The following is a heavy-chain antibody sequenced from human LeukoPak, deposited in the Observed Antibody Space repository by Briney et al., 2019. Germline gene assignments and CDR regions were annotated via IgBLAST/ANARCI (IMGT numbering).Heavy chain of an antibody. CDR3: AKLGGYGDY. D-gene: IGHD5-12*01. Sequence: PGGSLRLSCAASGFTFSSYGMHWVRQAPGKGLEWVAVISYDGSNKYYADSVKGRFTISRDNSKNTLYLQMNSLRAEDTAVYYCAKLGGYGDYWGQGTLVTVSS. J-gene: IGHJ4*02. CDR1: GFTFSSYG. CDR2: ISYDGSNK. V-gene: IGHV3-30*18.